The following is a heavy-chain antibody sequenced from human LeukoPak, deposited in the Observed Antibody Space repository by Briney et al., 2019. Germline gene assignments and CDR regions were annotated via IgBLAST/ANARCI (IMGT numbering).Heavy chain of an antibody. V-gene: IGHV3-23*01. CDR1: GFTFSSYS. J-gene: IGHJ4*02. D-gene: IGHD3-22*01. Sequence: TGGSLRLSCAASGFTFSSYSMNWVRQAPGKGLEWVSAISGSGGSTYYADSVKGRFTISRDNSKNTLYLQMNSLRAEDTAVYYCARNYYHDSSSYSPFDYWGQGTLATVSS. CDR3: ARNYYHDSSSYSPFDY. CDR2: ISGSGGST.